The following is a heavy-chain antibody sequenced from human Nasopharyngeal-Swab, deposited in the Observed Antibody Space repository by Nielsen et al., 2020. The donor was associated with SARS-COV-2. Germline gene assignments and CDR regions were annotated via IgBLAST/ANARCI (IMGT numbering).Heavy chain of an antibody. CDR3: ARDGVLSPIDY. V-gene: IGHV4-61*02. Sequence: RQAPGKGLEWIGRTYTSGETYYNPSLKSRVTISEDTSKNQFSLKMRSVTAADTATYYCARDGVLSPIDYWGQGTLVTVSS. D-gene: IGHD3-3*01. J-gene: IGHJ4*02. CDR2: TYTSGET.